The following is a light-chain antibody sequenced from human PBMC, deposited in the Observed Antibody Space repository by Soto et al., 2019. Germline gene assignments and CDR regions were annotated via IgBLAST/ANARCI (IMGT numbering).Light chain of an antibody. V-gene: IGKV1-5*03. Sequence: DIQMTQSPSTLSASLGDRVTITCLASQSISNWLAWYQQKPGKAPKALIYRVSNLESGVPSRFSGSGSGTEFTLTISGLQPDDFATYYCQQYQTYSWTFGQGTKVDIK. CDR2: RVS. CDR1: QSISNW. J-gene: IGKJ1*01. CDR3: QQYQTYSWT.